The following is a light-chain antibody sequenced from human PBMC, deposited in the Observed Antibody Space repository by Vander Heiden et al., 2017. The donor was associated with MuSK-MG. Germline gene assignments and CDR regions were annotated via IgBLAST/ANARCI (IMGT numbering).Light chain of an antibody. Sequence: QSALNQPASVSGSPGPSIPMSCTGTSRDVGRYNLVCWYQQHPGKAPKLMIYEVSQRPAGVSDRFSASTSGNTASLTISGLQAEDEADYYCCSYAGSSTVVFGGGTKLTVL. J-gene: IGLJ2*01. CDR3: CSYAGSSTVV. CDR2: EVS. CDR1: SRDVGRYNL. V-gene: IGLV2-23*02.